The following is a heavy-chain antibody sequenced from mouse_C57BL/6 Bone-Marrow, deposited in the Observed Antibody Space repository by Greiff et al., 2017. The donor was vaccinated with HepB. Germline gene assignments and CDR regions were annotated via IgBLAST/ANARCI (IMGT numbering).Heavy chain of an antibody. V-gene: IGHV5-15*01. J-gene: IGHJ3*01. CDR3: AKQYDYDGGPFAY. Sequence: VQLKESGGGLVQPGGSLKLSCAASGFTFSDYGMAWVRQAPRKGPEWVAFISNLAYSIYYADTVTGRFTISRENAKNTLYLERSSLRSEDTAMYYCAKQYDYDGGPFAYWGQGTLVTVSA. CDR2: ISNLAYSI. CDR1: GFTFSDYG. D-gene: IGHD2-4*01.